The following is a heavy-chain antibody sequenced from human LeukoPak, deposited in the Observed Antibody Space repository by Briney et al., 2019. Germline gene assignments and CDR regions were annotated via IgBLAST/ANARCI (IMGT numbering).Heavy chain of an antibody. CDR2: ISGSGGST. J-gene: IGHJ4*02. CDR3: ARGDGYYYDSSGLRSRSGPFDY. Sequence: GGSLRLSCAASGFTFSSYAMSWVRQAPGKGLEWVSAISGSGGSTYYADSVKGRFTISRDNSKNTLYLQMNSLRAEDTAVYYCARGDGYYYDSSGLRSRSGPFDYWGQGTLVTVSS. CDR1: GFTFSSYA. D-gene: IGHD3-22*01. V-gene: IGHV3-23*01.